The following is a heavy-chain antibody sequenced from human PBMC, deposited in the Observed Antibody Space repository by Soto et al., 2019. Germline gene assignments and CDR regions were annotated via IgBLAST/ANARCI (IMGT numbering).Heavy chain of an antibody. CDR3: ARDTCAVYDFWCGYCALEYYFDY. CDR2: ISAYNGNT. V-gene: IGHV1-18*01. D-gene: IGHD3-3*01. Sequence: ASVKVSCKASGYTFTSYGISWVRQAPGQGLEWMGWISAYNGNTNYAQKLQGRVTMTTDTSTSTAYMELRSLRSDDTAVYYCARDTCAVYDFWCGYCALEYYFDYWGQGTLVTVSS. J-gene: IGHJ4*02. CDR1: GYTFTSYG.